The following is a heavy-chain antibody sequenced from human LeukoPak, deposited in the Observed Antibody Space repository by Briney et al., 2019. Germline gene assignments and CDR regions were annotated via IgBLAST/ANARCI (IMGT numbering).Heavy chain of an antibody. CDR1: VYTFTSYD. D-gene: IGHD2-15*01. CDR3: ARGAPGSYCSGGSCPYFDY. CDR2: VNPNSGHT. Sequence: GASVKVSCKASVYTFTSYDINWVRQATGQGLEWMGWVNPNSGHTGYAQKFQGRVTMTRNTPISTAYMDLSSLRSEDTAVYYCARGAPGSYCSGGSCPYFDYWGQGTLVSVSS. V-gene: IGHV1-8*01. J-gene: IGHJ4*02.